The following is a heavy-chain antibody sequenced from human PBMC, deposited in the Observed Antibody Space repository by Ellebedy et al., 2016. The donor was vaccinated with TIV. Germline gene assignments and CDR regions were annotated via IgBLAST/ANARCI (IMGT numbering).Heavy chain of an antibody. V-gene: IGHV3-53*01. CDR1: GFTVSSKY. J-gene: IGHJ4*02. CDR3: ARMASWFGEFQYFDC. CDR2: IYSGGST. D-gene: IGHD3-10*01. Sequence: PGGSLRLSCAASGFTVSSKYMSWVRQAPGKGLEWVSVIYSGGSTYYADSVKGRFTISRDNSKNTLYLQMNSLRAEDTAFYYCARMASWFGEFQYFDCWGQGTLVTVSS.